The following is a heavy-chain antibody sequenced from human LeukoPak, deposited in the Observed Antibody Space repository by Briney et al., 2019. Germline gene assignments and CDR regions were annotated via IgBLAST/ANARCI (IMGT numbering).Heavy chain of an antibody. J-gene: IGHJ4*02. CDR3: ARDSSDYGDLRYYFDY. V-gene: IGHV3-64*01. CDR2: ISSNGGST. Sequence: PGGSLRLSCAASGFTFSSYAMHWVRQAPGKGLEYVSAISSNGGSTYYANSVKGRFTISRDNSKNTLYLQMGSLRAEDMAVYYCARDSSDYGDLRYYFDYWGQGTLVTVSS. CDR1: GFTFSSYA. D-gene: IGHD4-17*01.